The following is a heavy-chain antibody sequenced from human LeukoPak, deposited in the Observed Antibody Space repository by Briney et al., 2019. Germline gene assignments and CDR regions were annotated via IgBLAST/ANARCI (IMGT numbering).Heavy chain of an antibody. V-gene: IGHV3-48*03. CDR3: AELGITMIGGV. D-gene: IGHD3-10*02. CDR2: ISSSGRTI. J-gene: IGHJ6*04. CDR1: GFTFSSYE. Sequence: QPGGSLRLFCAASGFTFSSYEMNWVRQVPGKGLEWVSYISSSGRTIYYADSVKGRFTISRDNAKNSLYLQMNSLRAEDTAVYYCAELGITMIGGVWGKGTTVTISS.